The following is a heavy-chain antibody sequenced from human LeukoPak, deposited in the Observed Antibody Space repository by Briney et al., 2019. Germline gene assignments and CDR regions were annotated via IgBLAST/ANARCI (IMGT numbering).Heavy chain of an antibody. V-gene: IGHV4-38-2*02. CDR3: ARDGGRIAVADTY. D-gene: IGHD6-19*01. CDR2: IYHSGST. CDR1: GYSISSGYY. Sequence: PSETLSLTCTVSGYSISSGYYWGWIRPPPGKGLEWIGSIYHSGSTYYNPSLKSRVTISVDTSKNQFSLKLSSVTAADTAVYYCARDGGRIAVADTYWGQGTLVTVSS. J-gene: IGHJ4*02.